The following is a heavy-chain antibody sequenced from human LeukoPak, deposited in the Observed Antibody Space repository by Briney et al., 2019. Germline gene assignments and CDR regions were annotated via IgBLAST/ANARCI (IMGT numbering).Heavy chain of an antibody. CDR3: ATNEQQPEGY. V-gene: IGHV1-69*05. J-gene: IGHJ4*02. Sequence: SVKVSCKASGGTFSSYAISLVRQAPGQGLEWMGGIIPIFGTANYAQKFQGRVTITTDESTSTAYMELSSLRSEDTAVYYCATNEQQPEGYWGQGTLVTVSS. CDR2: IIPIFGTA. D-gene: IGHD6-13*01. CDR1: GGTFSSYA.